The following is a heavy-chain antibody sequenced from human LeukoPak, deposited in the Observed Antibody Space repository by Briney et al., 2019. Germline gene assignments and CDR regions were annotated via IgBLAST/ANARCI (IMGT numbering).Heavy chain of an antibody. CDR2: ISGSGGST. J-gene: IGHJ4*02. CDR3: AKEPRNEAWLLKRPRDY. CDR1: GFTFSSYA. D-gene: IGHD3-9*01. Sequence: GGSLRLSCAASGFTFSSYAMSWVRQAPGKGLEWVSAISGSGGSTYYADSVKGRFTISRDNSKNTLYLQMNSLRAEDTAVYYCAKEPRNEAWLLKRPRDYWGQGTLVTVSS. V-gene: IGHV3-23*01.